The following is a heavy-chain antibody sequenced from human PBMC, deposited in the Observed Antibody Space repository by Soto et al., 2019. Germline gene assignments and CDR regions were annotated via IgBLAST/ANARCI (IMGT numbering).Heavy chain of an antibody. D-gene: IGHD2-2*01. CDR3: ARGKEQHNTGPYSYYEA. Sequence: PGGSLRLSCAASGFTLSNHWMHWVRQAPGKGLVWVSRINSDGSTTTYADSVKGRFTISRDNAKNTLYLQMNSLRAEDTAVYYCARGKEQHNTGPYSYYEAWCQGTLVSV. CDR2: INSDGSTT. J-gene: IGHJ5*02. CDR1: GFTLSNHW. V-gene: IGHV3-74*01.